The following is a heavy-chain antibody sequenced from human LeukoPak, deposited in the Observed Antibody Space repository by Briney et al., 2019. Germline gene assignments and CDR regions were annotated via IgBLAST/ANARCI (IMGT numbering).Heavy chain of an antibody. CDR3: AKDQGASSYSFDY. CDR2: FSGSVDTT. D-gene: IGHD1-26*01. CDR1: GFTFSTYA. J-gene: IGHJ4*02. Sequence: GGSLRLSCAASGFTFSTYAMNWVRQAPGKGLEWVSTFSGSVDTTYYADSVKGRFTISRDNSKNTLYLQMDTLTAENTAVYYCAKDQGASSYSFDYWGRGTLVTVSS. V-gene: IGHV3-23*01.